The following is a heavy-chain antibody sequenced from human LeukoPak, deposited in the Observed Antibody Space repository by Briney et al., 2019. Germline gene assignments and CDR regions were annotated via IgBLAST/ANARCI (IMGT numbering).Heavy chain of an antibody. J-gene: IGHJ5*01. V-gene: IGHV1-69*10. CDR3: AVLSDGAYCGGDCFYLDS. D-gene: IGHD2-21*02. CDR2: VIPILDRT. CDR1: GGTFSSHA. Sequence: ASVKVSCKASGGTFSSHAMNWVSQAPGQGLEWMGGVIPILDRTDYAQKSQGRRTITADKSTGTGYMELSSLRSEDSAVYYCAVLSDGAYCGGDCFYLDSWGQGTLVAVSS.